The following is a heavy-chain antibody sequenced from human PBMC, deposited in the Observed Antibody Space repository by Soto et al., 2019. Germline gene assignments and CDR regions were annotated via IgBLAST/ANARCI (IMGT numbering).Heavy chain of an antibody. CDR2: IYSGGST. D-gene: IGHD3-9*01. Sequence: GGSLRLSCAASGFTVSSNYMSWVRQAPGKGLEWVSVIYSGGSTYYADSVKGRFTISRDNSKNTLYLQMNSLRAEDTAVYYCASHQEDDILIGDSSMGFLAPVFDYWGQGPMVSASS. CDR1: GFTVSSNY. CDR3: ASHQEDDILIGDSSMGFLAPVFDY. V-gene: IGHV3-66*04. J-gene: IGHJ4*02.